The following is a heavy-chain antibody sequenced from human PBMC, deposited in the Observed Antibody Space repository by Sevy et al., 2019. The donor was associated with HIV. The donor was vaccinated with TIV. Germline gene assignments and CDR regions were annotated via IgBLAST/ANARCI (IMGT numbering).Heavy chain of an antibody. J-gene: IGHJ5*01. V-gene: IGHV3-23*01. CDR1: GFTFSTYA. Sequence: GGSLRLSCAASGFTFSTYAMSWVRQAPGKGLEWVSSISGTGYSTYYADSLKGRFTVSRDNSKNTLYLQMNSLRVEDTAVYYCAKGGQYSSSWYECWGQGALVTVSS. CDR2: ISGTGYST. D-gene: IGHD6-13*01. CDR3: AKGGQYSSSWYEC.